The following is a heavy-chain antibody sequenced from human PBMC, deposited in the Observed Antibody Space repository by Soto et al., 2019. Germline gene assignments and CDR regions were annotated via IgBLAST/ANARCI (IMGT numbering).Heavy chain of an antibody. CDR3: ASSDYSNYVPSGYYYYGMYV. D-gene: IGHD4-4*01. J-gene: IGHJ6*02. V-gene: IGHV1-69*13. CDR2: IIPIFGTA. CDR1: GGTFSSYS. Sequence: SVKVSCKASGGTFSSYSISWVRQAPGQGLEWMGGIIPIFGTANYAQKFQGRVTITADESTSTAYMELSSLRSEDTAVYYCASSDYSNYVPSGYYYYGMYVWGQGTTVTVS.